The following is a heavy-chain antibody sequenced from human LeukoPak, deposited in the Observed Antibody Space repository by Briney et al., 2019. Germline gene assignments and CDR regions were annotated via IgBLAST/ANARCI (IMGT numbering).Heavy chain of an antibody. V-gene: IGHV3-53*01. CDR3: AREDGYNPYYLDY. CDR2: IYSGGST. CDR1: GFTVSSNY. Sequence: GGSLRLSCAASGFTVSSNYMSWVRQAPGKGLEWVSVIYSGGSTYYADSVKGRFTISRDNSKNTLYLQMNSLRAEDTAVYYCAREDGYNPYYLDYWGQGTLVTVSS. J-gene: IGHJ4*02. D-gene: IGHD5-24*01.